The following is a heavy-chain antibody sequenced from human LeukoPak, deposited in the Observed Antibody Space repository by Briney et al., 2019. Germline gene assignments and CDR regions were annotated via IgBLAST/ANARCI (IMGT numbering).Heavy chain of an antibody. CDR2: IRYDGSNK. Sequence: GGSLRLSCAASGFTFSNYAIHWVRQAPGKGLEWVAFIRYDGSNKYYVDSVKGRFTISRDNSKNTLYLQMNSLRAEDTAVYYCAKPSLYYYDTSGYYRYWYFDLWAVAPWSLSPQ. CDR1: GFTFSNYA. CDR3: AKPSLYYYDTSGYYRYWYFDL. V-gene: IGHV3-30*02. J-gene: IGHJ2*01. D-gene: IGHD3-22*01.